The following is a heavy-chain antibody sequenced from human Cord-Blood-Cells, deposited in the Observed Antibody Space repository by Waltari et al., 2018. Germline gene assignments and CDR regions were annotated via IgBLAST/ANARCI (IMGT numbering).Heavy chain of an antibody. CDR3: AREARKKGYSGSYYDY. V-gene: IGHV3-48*02. CDR2: ISRSSSTI. J-gene: IGHJ4*02. CDR1: GFTFSSYS. Sequence: EVQLVESGGGLVQPGGSLRLSCAASGFTFSSYSMNWVRQAPGKGLEWVSYISRSSSTIYDADSVKGRFTISRDNAKNSLYLQMNSLRDEDTAVYYCAREARKKGYSGSYYDYWGQGTLVTVSS. D-gene: IGHD1-26*01.